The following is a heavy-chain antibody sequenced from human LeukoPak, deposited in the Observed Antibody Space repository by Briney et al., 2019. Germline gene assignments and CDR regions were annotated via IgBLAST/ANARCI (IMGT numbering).Heavy chain of an antibody. V-gene: IGHV3-20*04. CDR2: IHWNGGST. CDR3: ARDPGSPRYCSSTSCYLYY. Sequence: PGGSLRLSCAASGFTFDDYGMSWVRQAPGKGLEWVSGIHWNGGSTGYADSVKGRFTISRDNAKNSLYLQMNSLRAEDTALYYCARDPGSPRYCSSTSCYLYYWGQGTLVTVSS. D-gene: IGHD2-2*01. CDR1: GFTFDDYG. J-gene: IGHJ4*02.